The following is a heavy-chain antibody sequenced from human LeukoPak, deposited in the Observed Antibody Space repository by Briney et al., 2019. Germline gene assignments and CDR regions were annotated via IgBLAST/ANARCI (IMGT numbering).Heavy chain of an antibody. CDR2: IYYSGST. J-gene: IGHJ4*02. Sequence: PSETLSLTCTVSGGSISSYYWNWIRQPPGKGLEWIGYIYYSGSTNYNPSLKSRVTISVDTSKNQFSLKLSSVTAADTAVYYCAREGTEGAAGTGIDYWGQGTLVTVSS. CDR3: AREGTEGAAGTGIDY. CDR1: GGSISSYY. V-gene: IGHV4-59*12. D-gene: IGHD6-13*01.